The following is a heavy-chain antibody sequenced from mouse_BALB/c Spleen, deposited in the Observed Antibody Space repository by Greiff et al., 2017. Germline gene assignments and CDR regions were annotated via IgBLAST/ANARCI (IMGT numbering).Heavy chain of an antibody. D-gene: IGHD1-2*01. V-gene: IGHV3-2*02. J-gene: IGHJ4*01. Sequence: EVQGVESGPGLVKPSQSLSLTCTVTGYSITSDYAWNWIRQFPGNKLEWMGYISYSGSTSYNPSLKSRISITRDTSKNQFFLQLNSVTTEDTATYYCARWDYGYYYAMDYWGQGTSVTVSS. CDR1: GYSITSDYA. CDR2: ISYSGST. CDR3: ARWDYGYYYAMDY.